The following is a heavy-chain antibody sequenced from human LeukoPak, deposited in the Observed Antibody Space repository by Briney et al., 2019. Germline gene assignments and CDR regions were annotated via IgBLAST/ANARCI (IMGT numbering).Heavy chain of an antibody. J-gene: IGHJ5*02. CDR3: ASEVRYCSGGSCLFDP. Sequence: SVKVSCKASGGTFSSYAISWVRQAPGQGLEWMGGIIPIFGTANYAQKFQGRVTITTDESTSTAYMELSSLRSEDTAVYYCASEVRYCSGGSCLFDPRGQGTLVTVSS. CDR1: GGTFSSYA. CDR2: IIPIFGTA. D-gene: IGHD2-15*01. V-gene: IGHV1-69*05.